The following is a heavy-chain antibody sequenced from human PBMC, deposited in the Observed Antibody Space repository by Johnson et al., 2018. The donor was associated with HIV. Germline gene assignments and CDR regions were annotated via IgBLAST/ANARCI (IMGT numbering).Heavy chain of an antibody. D-gene: IGHD3-16*01. Sequence: QVQLVESGGGVVQPGRSLRLSCVASGFTFSTYGMHWVRQAPGKGLEWVAVIWYDGSNKYYPDSVKGRFTISRDNSNNTLYLQMNTLITEDTAVDYCAREGRGSPDGFDIWGQGTMVTVSS. V-gene: IGHV3-33*01. CDR1: GFTFSTYG. J-gene: IGHJ3*02. CDR2: IWYDGSNK. CDR3: AREGRGSPDGFDI.